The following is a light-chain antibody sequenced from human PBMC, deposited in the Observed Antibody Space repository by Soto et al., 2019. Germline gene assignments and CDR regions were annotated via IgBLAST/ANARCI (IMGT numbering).Light chain of an antibody. CDR3: QQYNSYSLT. CDR1: QSISSW. CDR2: DAS. Sequence: DIQMTQSPSTLSASVGDRVTITCRAIQSISSWLAWYQQKPVKASKLLIYDASSLESGVPSRFSGSGSGTEITLTISSLQPDDFATYYCQQYNSYSLTFGGGTKVEIK. J-gene: IGKJ4*01. V-gene: IGKV1-5*01.